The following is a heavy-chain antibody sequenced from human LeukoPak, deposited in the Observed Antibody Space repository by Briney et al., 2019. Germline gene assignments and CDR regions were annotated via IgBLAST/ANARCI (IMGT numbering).Heavy chain of an antibody. D-gene: IGHD2-15*01. CDR1: GGSISSYY. Sequence: SETLSLTCTVSGGSISSYYRSWIRQPPGKGLEWIGYIYYSGSTNYSPSLKSRVTISVDTSKNQFSLKLSSVTAADTAVYYCARGYGNWFDPWGQGTLVTVSS. J-gene: IGHJ5*02. CDR3: ARGYGNWFDP. V-gene: IGHV4-59*01. CDR2: IYYSGST.